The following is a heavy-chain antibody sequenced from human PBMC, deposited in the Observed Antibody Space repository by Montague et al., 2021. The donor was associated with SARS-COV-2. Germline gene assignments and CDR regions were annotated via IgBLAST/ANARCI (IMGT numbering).Heavy chain of an antibody. CDR1: GFSFAGYG. D-gene: IGHD1-26*01. CDR3: VKDEGSHSGAFDF. V-gene: IGHV3-20*04. CDR2: IDWNGGRT. Sequence: SLRLSCAASGFSFAGYGMSWVRQAPGKGLEWVSGIDWNGGRTDYADSVKGRFTISRGNAKNTLYLQMNSLRADDTALYYCVKDEGSHSGAFDFWGQGTLVTVSS. J-gene: IGHJ4*02.